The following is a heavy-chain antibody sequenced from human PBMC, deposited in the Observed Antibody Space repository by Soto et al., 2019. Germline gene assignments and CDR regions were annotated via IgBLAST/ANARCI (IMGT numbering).Heavy chain of an antibody. V-gene: IGHV1-3*01. CDR1: GDRFTSYA. CDR2: INAGNGNT. Sequence: SVKLSCKASGDRFTSYAIHWVRQAPGQRLEWMGWINAGNGNTKYSQKFQGRVTITRDTSASTAYMELSSLKSEDTAVYYCARGDWWLFDYWGQGTLVTVSS. D-gene: IGHD2-8*02. J-gene: IGHJ4*02. CDR3: ARGDWWLFDY.